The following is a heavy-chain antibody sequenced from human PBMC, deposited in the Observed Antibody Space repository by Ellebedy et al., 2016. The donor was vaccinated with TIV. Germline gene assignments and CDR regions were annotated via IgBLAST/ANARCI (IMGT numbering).Heavy chain of an antibody. V-gene: IGHV3-23*01. CDR2: ISGSGGST. CDR1: GFTFSSYW. D-gene: IGHD2/OR15-2a*01. CDR3: AIRKGTL. Sequence: GESLKISCVASGFTFSSYWMSWVRQAPGKGLEWVSAISGSGGSTYYADSVKGRFTISRDNSKNTLYLQMNSLRAEDTAVYYCAIRKGTLWGQGTLVTVSS. J-gene: IGHJ4*02.